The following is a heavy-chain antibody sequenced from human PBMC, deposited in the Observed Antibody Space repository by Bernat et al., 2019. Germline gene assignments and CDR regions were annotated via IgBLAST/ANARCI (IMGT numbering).Heavy chain of an antibody. Sequence: QVQLVESGGGVVQPGRSLRLSCAASGFTFSSYGMHWVRQAPGKGLEWVAVISYDGSNKYYADSVKGRFTISRDNSKNTLYLQMNSLRAEDTAVYYCAKGLEATAKSDAFDIWGQGTMVTVSS. V-gene: IGHV3-30*18. D-gene: IGHD5-18*01. CDR1: GFTFSSYG. J-gene: IGHJ3*02. CDR3: AKGLEATAKSDAFDI. CDR2: ISYDGSNK.